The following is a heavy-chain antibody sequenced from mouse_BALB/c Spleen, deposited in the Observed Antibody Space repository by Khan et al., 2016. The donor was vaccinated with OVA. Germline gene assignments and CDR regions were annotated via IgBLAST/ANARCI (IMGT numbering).Heavy chain of an antibody. D-gene: IGHD1-1*02. CDR2: IIPSTGYT. V-gene: IGHV1-7*01. CDR3: TRRGLYGLFAF. Sequence: QVQLQQSGPELAKPSPSLSMTCTASGYSFTTYCIHWVKQRPGQGLEWFGYIIPSTGYTEYNQKFKNQATFTTDASSSAAYLQLSTLTSEDSAVYDCTRRGLYGLFAFWGQGTLVTVSA. J-gene: IGHJ3*01. CDR1: GYSFTTYC.